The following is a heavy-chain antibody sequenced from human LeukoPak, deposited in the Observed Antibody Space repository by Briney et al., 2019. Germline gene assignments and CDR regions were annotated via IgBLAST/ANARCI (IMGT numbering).Heavy chain of an antibody. V-gene: IGHV3-7*03. D-gene: IGHD3-22*01. CDR3: AKETDSSGYYPFDY. CDR1: GFTFRGYW. Sequence: GGSLRLSCAASGFTFRGYWMSWVRQVPGKGLEWVANIKQDGSEKYYVDSVKGRFTISRDNAENSLYLQMNSLRAEDTAVYHYAKETDSSGYYPFDYWGQGTLVTVSS. CDR2: IKQDGSEK. J-gene: IGHJ4*02.